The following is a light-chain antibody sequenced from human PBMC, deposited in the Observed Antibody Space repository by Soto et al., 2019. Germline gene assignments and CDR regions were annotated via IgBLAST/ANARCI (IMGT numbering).Light chain of an antibody. CDR2: GNS. CDR3: QSYDSSLSVLYV. Sequence: QSVLTQPPSVSGAPGQRLTISCTGSSSNIGAGYDVHWYQHLPGTAPKLLIYGNSNRPSGVPDRFSGSKSGTAASLAITALQAEDEADYYCQSYDSSLSVLYVFGTGTKLTVL. V-gene: IGLV1-40*01. CDR1: SSNIGAGYD. J-gene: IGLJ1*01.